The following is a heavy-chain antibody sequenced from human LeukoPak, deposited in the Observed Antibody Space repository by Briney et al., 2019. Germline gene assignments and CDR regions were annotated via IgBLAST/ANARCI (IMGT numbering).Heavy chain of an antibody. V-gene: IGHV3-7*01. J-gene: IGHJ4*02. CDR3: ARDRGYSYGRFDY. CDR1: GFTFSSYW. Sequence: AGGSLRLSCAASGFTFSSYWMSWVRQAPGKGLEWVANIKQDGSEKYYVDSVKGRFTISRDNAKNSLYLQMNSLRAEDTAVYYCARDRGYSYGRFDYWGQGTLVTVSS. D-gene: IGHD5-18*01. CDR2: IKQDGSEK.